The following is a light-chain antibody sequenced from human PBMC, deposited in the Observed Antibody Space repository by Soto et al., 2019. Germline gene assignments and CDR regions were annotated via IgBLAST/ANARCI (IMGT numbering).Light chain of an antibody. J-gene: IGLJ1*01. CDR1: SSDVGGYNY. Sequence: QSALTQPASVSGSPGQSIAISCTGTSSDVGGYNYVSWYQQHPGKAPKLMICDVSNRPSGVSNRFSGSKSGNTASLTISGLQTEDEADYYCSSYTSIGTYVFGSGTKVTVL. CDR3: SSYTSIGTYV. CDR2: DVS. V-gene: IGLV2-14*03.